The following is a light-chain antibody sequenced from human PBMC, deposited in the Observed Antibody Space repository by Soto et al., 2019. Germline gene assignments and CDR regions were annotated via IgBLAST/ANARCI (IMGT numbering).Light chain of an antibody. CDR1: SSNIGSNY. Sequence: QSVLTQPPSASGTPGQRITISCSGSSSNIGSNYVYWYQQLPGMAPKLLIYRNDQRPSGVRDGFSGSKSGTSASLAISGVRSVYEADYYCAAWDDSLSGPSVVFGGGTKVTVL. J-gene: IGLJ2*01. CDR2: RND. V-gene: IGLV1-47*01. CDR3: AAWDDSLSGPSVV.